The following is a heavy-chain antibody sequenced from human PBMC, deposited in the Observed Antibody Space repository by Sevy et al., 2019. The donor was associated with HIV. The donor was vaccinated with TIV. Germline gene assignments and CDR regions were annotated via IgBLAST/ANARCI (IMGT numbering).Heavy chain of an antibody. Sequence: GGSLRLSCAVSGVTFSDYAMSWVRQAPGKGLEWISFISGLGDKTYYADSVRGRFTISRDNSKNTLHLQMNSLRAEDTAVYYCAKAGGINWFYYYYGMDVWGQGTTVTVSS. CDR1: GVTFSDYA. CDR3: AKAGGINWFYYYYGMDV. D-gene: IGHD1-1*01. V-gene: IGHV3-23*01. CDR2: ISGLGDKT. J-gene: IGHJ6*02.